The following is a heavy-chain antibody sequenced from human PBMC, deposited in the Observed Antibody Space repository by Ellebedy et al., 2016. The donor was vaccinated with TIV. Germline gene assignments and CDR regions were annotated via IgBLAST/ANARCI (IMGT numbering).Heavy chain of an antibody. CDR1: GYTLTELS. D-gene: IGHD5-24*01. CDR2: VDPEDGET. CDR3: ARAWRDGYNFPLGDY. Sequence: AASVKVSCKVSGYTLTELSMHWVRQAPGKGLEWMGGVDPEDGETIYAQKFQGRVTMTEDTSTSTAYMELRSLRSDDTAVYYCARAWRDGYNFPLGDYWGQGTLVTVSS. J-gene: IGHJ4*02. V-gene: IGHV1-24*01.